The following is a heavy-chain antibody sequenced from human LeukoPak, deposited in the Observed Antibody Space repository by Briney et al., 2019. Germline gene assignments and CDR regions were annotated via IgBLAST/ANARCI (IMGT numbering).Heavy chain of an antibody. V-gene: IGHV3-74*01. CDR2: IIQDGSVT. CDR1: GLTFSNYY. J-gene: IGHJ4*02. D-gene: IGHD3-16*01. Sequence: SGGSLRLSCVTSGLTFSNYYMHWVRQVPGEGLVWVSHIIQDGSVTSYADSVKGRFTISRDNAKNTVYLQSNNLRAEDTAGYYCATDDYRGLGYWGQGTLVTVSS. CDR3: ATDDYRGLGY.